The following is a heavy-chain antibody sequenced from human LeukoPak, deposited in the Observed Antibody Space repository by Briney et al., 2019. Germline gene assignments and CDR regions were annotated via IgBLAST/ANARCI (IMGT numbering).Heavy chain of an antibody. CDR2: INPSGGST. Sequence: ASVKVSCKASGYTFTSYYMHWVRQAPGQGLEWMGIINPSGGSTSYAQKFQGRVTMTRDMSTSTVYMELSSLRSEDTAVYYCARDAGGGLEWLFPYYYYYYYMDVWGKGTTVTVSS. CDR1: GYTFTSYY. D-gene: IGHD3-3*01. J-gene: IGHJ6*03. CDR3: ARDAGGGLEWLFPYYYYYYYMDV. V-gene: IGHV1-46*01.